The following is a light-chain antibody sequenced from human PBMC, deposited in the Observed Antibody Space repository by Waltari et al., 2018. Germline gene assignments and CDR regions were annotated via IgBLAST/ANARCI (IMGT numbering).Light chain of an antibody. CDR1: QSISSW. V-gene: IGKV1-5*03. Sequence: DIQMTQSPSTLSASVGDRVTITCRASQSISSWLAWYQKKQGNAPKLQTYKASRVERGVTSMFSLSGSGTEFTLTISSLQPDDFATYYCQYYSNYPETFGQGTKVEI. CDR2: KAS. CDR3: QYYSNYPET. J-gene: IGKJ1*01.